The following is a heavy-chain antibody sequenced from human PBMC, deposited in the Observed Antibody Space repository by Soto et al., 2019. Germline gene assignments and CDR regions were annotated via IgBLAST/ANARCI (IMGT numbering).Heavy chain of an antibody. CDR3: ARDWVSTYYYGSGSYDYYYGMDV. D-gene: IGHD3-10*01. V-gene: IGHV3-53*01. J-gene: IGHJ6*02. Sequence: GGSLRLSCAASGFTVGSNHVSWVRQAPGKGLEWVSVIYSGGSTYYADSVKGRFTISRDNSKNTLYLQMNSLRAEDTAVYYCARDWVSTYYYGSGSYDYYYGMDVWGQGTTVTVSS. CDR2: IYSGGST. CDR1: GFTVGSNH.